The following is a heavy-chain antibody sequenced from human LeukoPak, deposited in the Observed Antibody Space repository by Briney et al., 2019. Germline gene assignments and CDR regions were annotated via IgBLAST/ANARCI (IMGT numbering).Heavy chain of an antibody. J-gene: IGHJ5*02. CDR2: IYNGVNT. CDR3: ARSRAFNSGAFDP. D-gene: IGHD1-26*01. CDR1: GASVGSASY. Sequence: SETLSLTCTVSGASVGSASYWSWIRQPPGKGVEWIAHIYNGVNTNYNPSLKSRVTISVDTSKNQFSLRLNSVTAADTAVYYCARSRAFNSGAFDPWGQGSLVTVSS. V-gene: IGHV4-61*01.